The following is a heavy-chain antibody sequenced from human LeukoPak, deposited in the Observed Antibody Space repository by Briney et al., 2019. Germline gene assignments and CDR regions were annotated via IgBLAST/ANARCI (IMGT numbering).Heavy chain of an antibody. V-gene: IGHV1-24*01. CDR3: ARDRERYRNYYYSMDV. D-gene: IGHD2-15*01. J-gene: IGHJ6*03. CDR1: GYTLTELS. CDR2: FDPEDGET. Sequence: ASVKVSCKVSGYTLTELSMHWVRQAPGKGLEWMGGFDPEDGETIYAQKFQGRVTMTEDTSTDTAYMELSSLRSEDTAVYYCARDRERYRNYYYSMDVWGKGTTVTVSS.